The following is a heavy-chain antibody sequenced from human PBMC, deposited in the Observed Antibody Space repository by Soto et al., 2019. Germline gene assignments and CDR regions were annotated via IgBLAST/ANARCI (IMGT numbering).Heavy chain of an antibody. V-gene: IGHV3-9*01. CDR1: GFIFDEYA. Sequence: EVQLVESGGGLVQPGRSLRLSCAASGFIFDEYAMHWVRQAPGKGLEWVSGISWNSGTIGYADSVKGRFSISRDNAKNSLYLQMNSLRVEDTALYYCAKAPGDIAARRHHRYNYGMDVWGQGTTVTVSS. J-gene: IGHJ6*02. CDR2: ISWNSGTI. CDR3: AKAPGDIAARRHHRYNYGMDV. D-gene: IGHD6-6*01.